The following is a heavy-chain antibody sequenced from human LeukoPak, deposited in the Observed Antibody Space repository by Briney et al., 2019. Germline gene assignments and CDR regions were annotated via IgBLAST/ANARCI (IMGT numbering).Heavy chain of an antibody. D-gene: IGHD3-10*01. CDR3: ARRNYPYYFDY. V-gene: IGHV4-31*03. J-gene: IGHJ4*02. Sequence: PSETLSLTCTVSGGSISSGGYYWSWIRQHPGKGLEWIGYIHYSGSTYYNPSLKSRVTISVDTSKNQFSLKLSSVTAADTAVYYCARRNYPYYFDYWVQGTLVTVSS. CDR2: IHYSGST. CDR1: GGSISSGGYY.